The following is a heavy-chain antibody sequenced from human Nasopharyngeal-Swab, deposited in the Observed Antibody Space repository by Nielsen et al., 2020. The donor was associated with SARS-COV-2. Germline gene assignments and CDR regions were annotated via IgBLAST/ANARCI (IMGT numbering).Heavy chain of an antibody. CDR2: MNPNSGNT. D-gene: IGHD3-10*01. Sequence: ASVKVSCKASGYTFTSYDINWVRQATGQGLEWMGWMNPNSGNTDYAQKFQGRVTMTRNTSISTAYMELSSLRSEDTAVYYCARSTMVRGYYYYYGMDVWGQGTTVTVSS. CDR1: GYTFTSYD. V-gene: IGHV1-8*01. J-gene: IGHJ6*02. CDR3: ARSTMVRGYYYYYGMDV.